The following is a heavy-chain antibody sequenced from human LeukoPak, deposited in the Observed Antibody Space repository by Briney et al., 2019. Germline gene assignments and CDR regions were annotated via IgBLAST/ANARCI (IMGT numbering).Heavy chain of an antibody. CDR2: IYYSGST. D-gene: IGHD4-17*01. J-gene: IGHJ3*02. Sequence: SETLSLTCTVSGGSISSYYWSWIRQPPGKGLEWIGYIYYSGSTNYNPSLKSRVTISVDTSKNQFPLKLSSVTAADTAVYYCARVPTTVPWSDAFDIWGQGTMVTVSS. CDR3: ARVPTTVPWSDAFDI. V-gene: IGHV4-59*01. CDR1: GGSISSYY.